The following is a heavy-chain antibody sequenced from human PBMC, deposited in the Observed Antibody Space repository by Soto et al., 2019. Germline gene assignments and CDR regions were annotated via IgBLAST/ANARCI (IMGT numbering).Heavy chain of an antibody. J-gene: IGHJ5*02. V-gene: IGHV3-23*01. Sequence: EVQLLESGGDVVRPGGSLRPSCAAFGFTFSTYAMAGAPKPPGKGLEWVPGVSRAGTYTFYADSVRGRFSISRDNSRDTVDLYMNALRGDDTAVYFCVKYTVTEDLGESWGQGTLVSVSS. CDR2: VSRAGTYT. CDR1: GFTFSTYA. CDR3: VKYTVTEDLGES. D-gene: IGHD3-16*01.